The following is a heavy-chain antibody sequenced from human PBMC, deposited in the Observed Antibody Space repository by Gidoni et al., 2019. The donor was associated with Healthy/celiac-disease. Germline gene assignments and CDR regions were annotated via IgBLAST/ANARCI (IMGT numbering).Heavy chain of an antibody. CDR1: GFTFSSYG. CDR3: AKDRIRWFGDQGLDY. D-gene: IGHD3-10*01. V-gene: IGHV3-30*18. CDR2: ISYDGSNK. Sequence: QVQLVESGGGVVQPGRSLRLSCAASGFTFSSYGMHWVRQAPGKGLEWVAVISYDGSNKYYADSVKGRFTISRDNSKNTLYLQMNSLRAEDTAVYYCAKDRIRWFGDQGLDYWGQGTLVTVSS. J-gene: IGHJ4*02.